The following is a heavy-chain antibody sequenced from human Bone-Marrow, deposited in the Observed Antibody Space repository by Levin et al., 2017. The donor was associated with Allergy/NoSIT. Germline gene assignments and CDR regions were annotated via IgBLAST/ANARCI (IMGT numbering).Heavy chain of an antibody. CDR3: TRATLSGTRYDVFDV. J-gene: IGHJ3*01. D-gene: IGHD1-26*01. CDR2: LSPLFPF. CDR1: GGSISSSHW. V-gene: IGHV4-4*01. Sequence: LSLPFPVSGGSISSSHWWTWARQPPFPFLSFLFSLSPLFPFPYNPSFKSRVAMSVDKSKNQLSLGLTSVTAADTALYFCTRATLSGTRYDVFDVWGQGTMVSVSS.